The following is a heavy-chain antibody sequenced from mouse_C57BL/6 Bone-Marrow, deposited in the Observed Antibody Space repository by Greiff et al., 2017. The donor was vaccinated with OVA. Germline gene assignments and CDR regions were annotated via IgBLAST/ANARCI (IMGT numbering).Heavy chain of an antibody. V-gene: IGHV2-5*01. CDR2: IWRGGST. J-gene: IGHJ2*01. CDR3: AKDYYGSSSYYFDY. D-gene: IGHD1-1*01. CDR1: GFSLTSYG. Sequence: VQRVESGPGLVQPSQSLSITCTVSGFSLTSYGVHWVRQSPGKGLEWLGVIWRGGSTDYNAAFMSRMSITKDNSKSQVFVKMNSLQADDTAIYYCAKDYYGSSSYYFDYWGQGTTLTVSS.